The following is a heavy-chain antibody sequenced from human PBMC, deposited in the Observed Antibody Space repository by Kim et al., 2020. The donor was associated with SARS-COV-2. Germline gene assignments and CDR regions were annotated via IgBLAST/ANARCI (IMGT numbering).Heavy chain of an antibody. V-gene: IGHV3-23*01. CDR3: AKGDYDYVWGSYRSPGGAFDI. D-gene: IGHD3-16*02. CDR2: ISGSGGST. J-gene: IGHJ3*02. CDR1: GFTFSSYA. Sequence: GGSLRLSCAASGFTFSSYAMSWVRQAPGKGLEWVSAISGSGGSTYYADSVKGRFTISRYNSKNTLYLQMNSLRAEDTAVYYCAKGDYDYVWGSYRSPGGAFDIWGQGTMVTVSS.